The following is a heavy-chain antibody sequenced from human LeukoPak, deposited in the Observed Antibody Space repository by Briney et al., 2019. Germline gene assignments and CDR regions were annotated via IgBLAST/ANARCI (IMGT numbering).Heavy chain of an antibody. J-gene: IGHJ4*02. Sequence: SDTLSLTCTVSGDSISTSKSYWGWIRQPPLKGLEWIGSIYYTGNTNYNPSLRSRVTMSVDTSKNLFSLKLSSVTAADTAVYYCASEYYYDTSGYYSLAYWGQGSLVTVSS. CDR1: GDSISTSKSY. D-gene: IGHD3-22*01. V-gene: IGHV4-39*07. CDR3: ASEYYYDTSGYYSLAY. CDR2: IYYTGNT.